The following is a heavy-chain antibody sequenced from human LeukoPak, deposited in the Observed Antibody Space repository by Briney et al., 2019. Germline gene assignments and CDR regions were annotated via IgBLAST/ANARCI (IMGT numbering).Heavy chain of an antibody. J-gene: IGHJ4*02. Sequence: PGGSLRLSCAASGFTFSTSWMHWVRQAPGEGLVWVSRINSDGNDRNYADSVKGRFTISRDNAKNTLYLQMNSLRAEDTAVYYCARQYGSYVDFDYWGQGTLVTVSS. V-gene: IGHV3-74*01. CDR3: ARQYGSYVDFDY. D-gene: IGHD3-16*01. CDR1: GFTFSTSW. CDR2: INSDGNDR.